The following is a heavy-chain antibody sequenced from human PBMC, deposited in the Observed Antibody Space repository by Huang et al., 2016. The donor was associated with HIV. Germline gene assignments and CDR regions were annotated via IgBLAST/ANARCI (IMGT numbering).Heavy chain of an antibody. J-gene: IGHJ3*02. D-gene: IGHD3-22*01. V-gene: IGHV1-18*01. Sequence: QIQLMQSGPELKQPGASVKVSYKASGYTFTRYGITWVRQAPGQGPEWMGWSSASRGDTEDAQKYQGRVTLTTDTSTNIAYMELRSLRSDDTAKYYCARDPKYHRIGYYRQRRGIDIWGQGTMVIVSS. CDR3: ARDPKYHRIGYYRQRRGIDI. CDR2: SSASRGDT. CDR1: GYTFTRYG.